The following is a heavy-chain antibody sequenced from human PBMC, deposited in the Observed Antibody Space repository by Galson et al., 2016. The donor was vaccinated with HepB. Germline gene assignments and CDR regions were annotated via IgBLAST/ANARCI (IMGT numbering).Heavy chain of an antibody. D-gene: IGHD1-1*01. CDR1: GFTFSRNS. CDR2: LNSRSSSL. V-gene: IGHV3-48*02. J-gene: IGHJ5*02. CDR3: TGELGAGYTTWFDT. Sequence: SLRLSSAASGFTFSRNSMNWVRQAAGKRLERVSYLNSRSSSLYYADSVKGRFTISGDNAQNSLYLQMNSLRDDDTAVYYCTGELGAGYTTWFDTWGQGTLVTVSS.